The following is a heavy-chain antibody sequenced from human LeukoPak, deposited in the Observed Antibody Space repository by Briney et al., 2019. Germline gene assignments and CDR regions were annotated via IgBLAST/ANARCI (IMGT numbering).Heavy chain of an antibody. CDR1: GGSISSSNW. D-gene: IGHD2-8*01. CDR2: INHSGST. Sequence: SGTLSLTCAVSGGSISSSNWWSWVRPPPGKGLEWIGEINHSGSTNYNPSLKSRVTISVDTSKNQFSLKLSSVTAADTAVYYCARGLDVLMVYARKNWFDPWGQGTLVTVSS. CDR3: ARGLDVLMVYARKNWFDP. J-gene: IGHJ5*02. V-gene: IGHV4-4*02.